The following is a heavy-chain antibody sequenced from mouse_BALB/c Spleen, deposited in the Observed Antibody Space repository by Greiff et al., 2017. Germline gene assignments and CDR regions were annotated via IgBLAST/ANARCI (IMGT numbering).Heavy chain of an antibody. J-gene: IGHJ2*01. CDR2: IYPGNSDT. Sequence: EVKLVESGTVLARPGASVKMSCKASGYSFTSYWMHWVKQRPGQGLEWIGAIYPGNSDTSYNQKFKGKAKLTAVTSASTAYMELSSLTNEDSAVYYCRCYGNYGYFDYWGQGTTLTVSS. V-gene: IGHV1-5*01. CDR1: GYSFTSYW. CDR3: RCYGNYGYFDY. D-gene: IGHD2-1*01.